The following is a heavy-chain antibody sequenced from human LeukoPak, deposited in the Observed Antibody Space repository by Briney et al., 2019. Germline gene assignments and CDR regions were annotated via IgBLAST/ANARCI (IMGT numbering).Heavy chain of an antibody. D-gene: IGHD4-17*01. CDR2: IHYSGIT. CDR1: GGSISTNDYF. J-gene: IGHJ4*02. Sequence: SETLSLTCTVSGGSISTNDYFWSCIRQSPEKGLECIGYIHYSGITKSNPSLESRLTLSVDTSKNQLSLRLTSVTAADTAVYYCARAPLTTATSDYFDLWGLGTLVTVSS. CDR3: ARAPLTTATSDYFDL. V-gene: IGHV4-30-4*01.